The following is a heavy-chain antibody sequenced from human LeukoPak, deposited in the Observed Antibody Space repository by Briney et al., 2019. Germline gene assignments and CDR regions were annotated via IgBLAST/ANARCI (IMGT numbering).Heavy chain of an antibody. V-gene: IGHV1-2*02. Sequence: ASVKVSCKASGYTFTGYYMHWVRQAPGQGLEWMGWINPNSGGTNYAQKFQGRVTMTRDTSISTAYMELSRLRSDDTAVYYCAREPITMVSNWFDPWGQGTLVTVSS. J-gene: IGHJ5*02. D-gene: IGHD3-10*01. CDR3: AREPITMVSNWFDP. CDR1: GYTFTGYY. CDR2: INPNSGGT.